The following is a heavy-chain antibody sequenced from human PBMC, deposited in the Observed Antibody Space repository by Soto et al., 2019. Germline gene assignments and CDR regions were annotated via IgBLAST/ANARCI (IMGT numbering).Heavy chain of an antibody. CDR3: ARGPAGDKVDF. V-gene: IGHV4-30-4*01. D-gene: IGHD2-21*02. CDR1: GGSINSGDYC. CDR2: IYNGGTT. Sequence: QVRLQESGPGLVKPSQTLSLTCTVSGGSINSGDYCWSWIRQPPDKGLEWIGHIYNGGTTYNNPSLQSEVTISVDTAKAQFSLKLSSVTSEDTAVYYCARGPAGDKVDFGGQGTLVTVSS. J-gene: IGHJ4*02.